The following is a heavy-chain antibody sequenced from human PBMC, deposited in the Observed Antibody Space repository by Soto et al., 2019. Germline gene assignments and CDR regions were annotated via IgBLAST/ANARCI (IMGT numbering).Heavy chain of an antibody. CDR1: GFTFSSYS. J-gene: IGHJ5*02. D-gene: IGHD2-2*02. CDR3: ASLVVVPAAIS. Sequence: EVQLVESGGGLVKPGGSLRLSCAASGFTFSSYSMNWVRQAPGKGLEWVSSISSSSSYIFYADSVKGRFTISRDNAKNSLYLLMNSLRAEDTAVYYCASLVVVPAAISWGQGTLVTVSS. CDR2: ISSSSSYI. V-gene: IGHV3-21*01.